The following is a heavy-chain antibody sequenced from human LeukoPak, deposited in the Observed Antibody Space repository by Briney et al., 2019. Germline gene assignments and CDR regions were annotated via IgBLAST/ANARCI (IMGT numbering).Heavy chain of an antibody. CDR3: ANRDPAAFDM. CDR1: GFTFSSYG. J-gene: IGHJ3*02. Sequence: LAGGSLRLSCATSGFTFSSYGMHWVRQAPGKGLEWVAFIRYDGSNKYYADSVKGRFTISRDNSKNTLYLQMNSLRAEDTAVYYCANRDPAAFDMWGQGTMVTVSS. CDR2: IRYDGSNK. V-gene: IGHV3-30*02.